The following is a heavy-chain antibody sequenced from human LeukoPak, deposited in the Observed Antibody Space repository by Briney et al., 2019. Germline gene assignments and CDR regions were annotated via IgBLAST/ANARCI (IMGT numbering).Heavy chain of an antibody. V-gene: IGHV3-30-3*01. Sequence: GRSLRLSCAASGFTFSSYAMHWVRQAPGKGLEWVAVISYDGSKKYYADSVKGRFTISRDNSKNTLYLQMNSLRAEDTAVYYCAREWGYCSSTSCYNWFDPWGQGTLVTVSS. CDR3: AREWGYCSSTSCYNWFDP. D-gene: IGHD2-2*01. CDR1: GFTFSSYA. J-gene: IGHJ5*02. CDR2: ISYDGSKK.